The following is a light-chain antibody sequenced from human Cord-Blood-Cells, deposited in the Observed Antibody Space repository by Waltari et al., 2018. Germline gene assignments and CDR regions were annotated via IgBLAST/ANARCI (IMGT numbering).Light chain of an antibody. Sequence: DIQMTQSPSSLSASVGDRHTITCRASQSISSYLNWYQQKPGKAPKLLIYAASSLQSGVPARFSGSGSGTDCTLTISSLQPEDFATYYCQQRYSTPPTFGQGTKVESK. J-gene: IGKJ1*01. CDR1: QSISSY. V-gene: IGKV1-39*01. CDR2: AAS. CDR3: QQRYSTPPT.